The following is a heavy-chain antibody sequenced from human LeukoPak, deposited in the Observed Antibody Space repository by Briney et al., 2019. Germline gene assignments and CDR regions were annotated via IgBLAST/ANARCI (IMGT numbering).Heavy chain of an antibody. D-gene: IGHD3-10*01. J-gene: IGHJ5*02. CDR1: GGSFSGYY. V-gene: IGHV4-34*01. CDR3: ARVTRGYYYGSGSYPWFDP. CDR2: INHSGST. Sequence: SETLSLTCAVYGGSFSGYYWSWIRQPPGKGLEWMGEINHSGSTNYNPSLKSRVTISVDTSKNQFSLKLSSVTAADTAVYYCARVTRGYYYGSGSYPWFDPWGQGTLVTVSS.